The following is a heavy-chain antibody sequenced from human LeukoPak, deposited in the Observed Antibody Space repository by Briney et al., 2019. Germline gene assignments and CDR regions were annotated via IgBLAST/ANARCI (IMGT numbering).Heavy chain of an antibody. CDR3: ARGATIVRGPIDY. V-gene: IGHV4-39*01. Sequence: SETLSLTCTVSGGSISSSSYYWGWIRQPPGKGLEWIGSIYYSGSTYYNPSLKSRVTISVDTSKNQFSLKLNSVTAADTAVYYCARGATIVRGPIDYWGQGTLVTVSS. J-gene: IGHJ4*02. CDR1: GGSISSSSYY. D-gene: IGHD3-10*01. CDR2: IYYSGST.